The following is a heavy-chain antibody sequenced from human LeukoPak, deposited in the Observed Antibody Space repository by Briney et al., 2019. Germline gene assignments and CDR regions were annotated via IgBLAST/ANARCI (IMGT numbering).Heavy chain of an antibody. CDR2: IYYSGST. CDR1: GGSISSSSYY. Sequence: PSETLSLTCTVSGGSISSSSYYWGWIRQPPGKGLEWIGSIYYSGSTYYNPSLKSRVTISVDTSKNQFSLKLSSVTAADTAVYYCARQTFPNDSSGYYLDYWGQATLVTVSS. CDR3: ARQTFPNDSSGYYLDY. V-gene: IGHV4-39*01. J-gene: IGHJ4*02. D-gene: IGHD3-22*01.